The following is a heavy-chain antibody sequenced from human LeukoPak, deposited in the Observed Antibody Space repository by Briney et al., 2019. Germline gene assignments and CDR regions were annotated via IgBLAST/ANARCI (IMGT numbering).Heavy chain of an antibody. V-gene: IGHV3-30*02. CDR3: AKDSYLHYDSSGYYYNYYYYYMDV. CDR2: IWYDGSNK. Sequence: GGSLRLSCAASGFTFSSYGMHWVRQAPGKGLEWVAVIWYDGSNKYYADSVKGRFTISRDNSKNTLYLQMNSLRAEDTAVYYCAKDSYLHYDSSGYYYNYYYYYMDVWGKGTTVTVSS. J-gene: IGHJ6*03. D-gene: IGHD3-22*01. CDR1: GFTFSSYG.